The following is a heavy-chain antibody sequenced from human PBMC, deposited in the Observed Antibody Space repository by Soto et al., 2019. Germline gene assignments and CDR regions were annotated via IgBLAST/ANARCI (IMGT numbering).Heavy chain of an antibody. V-gene: IGHV4-30-4*01. CDR3: ARDGKYTGTGMDV. CDR2: IYYSGST. J-gene: IGHJ6*02. CDR1: GGSISSGDYY. Sequence: QVQLQESGPGLVKPSQTLSLTCTVSGGSISSGDYYWSWIRQPPGKGLEWIGYIYYSGSTYYNPSLNSRVTISLDTSKNQFSLKLSSVTAADTPVYYCARDGKYTGTGMDVWGQGTTVTVSS. D-gene: IGHD2-2*02.